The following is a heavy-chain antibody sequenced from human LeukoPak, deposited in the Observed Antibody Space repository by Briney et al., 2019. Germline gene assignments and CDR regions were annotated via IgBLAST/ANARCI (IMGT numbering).Heavy chain of an antibody. Sequence: EGSLRLSCAASGFTFSSYCMSWVRQAPGKGLEWVANIKQDGSEKYYVDSVKGRFTISRDNAKNSLYLQMNSLRAEDTAVYYCARALDYYGSGISDYWGQGTLVTVSS. CDR2: IKQDGSEK. CDR3: ARALDYYGSGISDY. V-gene: IGHV3-7*01. J-gene: IGHJ4*02. CDR1: GFTFSSYC. D-gene: IGHD3-10*01.